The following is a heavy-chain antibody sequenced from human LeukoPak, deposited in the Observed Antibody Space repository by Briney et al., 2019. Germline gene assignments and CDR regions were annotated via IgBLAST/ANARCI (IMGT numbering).Heavy chain of an antibody. D-gene: IGHD3-3*01. CDR3: PRKGLGGDQAGYYYYFMDV. CDR2: MYPNRGNT. Sequence: ASVTVSCKASGYTFTSYDINWVRQATGQGLGWMGWMYPNRGNTGYAPKFQGRTTMTRTTSINTAYMEPSSRTSDATAVYYWPRKGLGGDQAGYYYYFMDVWGKGTTVTVSS. V-gene: IGHV1-8*01. CDR1: GYTFTSYD. J-gene: IGHJ6*03.